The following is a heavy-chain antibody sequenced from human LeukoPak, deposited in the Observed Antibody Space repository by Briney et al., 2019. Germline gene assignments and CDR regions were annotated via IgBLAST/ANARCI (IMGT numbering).Heavy chain of an antibody. V-gene: IGHV3-21*01. CDR3: ARDSQELLGAFDI. D-gene: IGHD1-26*01. CDR1: GFTFSSYS. CDR2: ISSSSSYI. Sequence: GGSLRLSCAASGFTFSSYSMNWVRQAPGKGLEWVSSISSSSSYIYYADSVKGRFTISRDNAKNSLYPQMNSLRAEDTAVYYCARDSQELLGAFDIWAKGQWSPSLQ. J-gene: IGHJ3*02.